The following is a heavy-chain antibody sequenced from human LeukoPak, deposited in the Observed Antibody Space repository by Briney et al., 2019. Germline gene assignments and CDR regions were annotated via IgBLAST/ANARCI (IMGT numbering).Heavy chain of an antibody. CDR3: ARDQEDWGYYYDSSGYHDLDY. J-gene: IGHJ4*02. Sequence: SETLSLTCTVSGGSISSYYWSWIRQPPGKGLEWIGYIYYSGSTNYNPSLKSRGTISVDTSKNQFSLRLSSVTAADTAVYYCARDQEDWGYYYDSSGYHDLDYWGQGTLVTVSS. CDR2: IYYSGST. V-gene: IGHV4-59*01. CDR1: GGSISSYY. D-gene: IGHD3-22*01.